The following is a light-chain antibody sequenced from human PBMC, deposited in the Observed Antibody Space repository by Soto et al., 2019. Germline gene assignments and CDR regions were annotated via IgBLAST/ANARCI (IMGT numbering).Light chain of an antibody. CDR1: QDVSAS. CDR2: DAS. V-gene: IGKV1-33*01. J-gene: IGKJ4*01. CDR3: QESVNLPPT. Sequence: DIQMTQSPSSLSASVGDRVTITCQASQDVSASLNWYQQKPGRAPKLLISDASNLETGVPSTFRGTEPWTDSTSTISSLQAEDIATYYCQESVNLPPTFGGGTKVEI.